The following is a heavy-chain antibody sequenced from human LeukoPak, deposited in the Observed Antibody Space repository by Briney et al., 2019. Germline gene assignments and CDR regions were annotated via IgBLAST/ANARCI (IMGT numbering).Heavy chain of an antibody. J-gene: IGHJ3*01. V-gene: IGHV1-69*13. CDR2: IIPLFGAA. CDR1: GGTFSNFP. D-gene: IGHD3-10*01. Sequence: SVKVSCKASGGTFSNFPISWVRQAPGQGLEWMGNIIPLFGAANYAQKFQGRVTITANEFTSTAYLELSSLRSEDPAVYYCARDQGVVDIAYYNPDAFDVWGQGTLLTVSS. CDR3: ARDQGVVDIAYYNPDAFDV.